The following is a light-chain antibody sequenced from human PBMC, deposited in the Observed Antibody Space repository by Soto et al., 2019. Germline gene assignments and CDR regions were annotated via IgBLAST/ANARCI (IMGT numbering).Light chain of an antibody. V-gene: IGKV1-5*03. CDR1: QTISSW. CDR2: KAS. Sequence: DIQMTQSPSTLSGSVGDRVTITCRASQTISSWLAWYQQKPGKAPKLLIYKASTLKSGVPSRFSGSGSGTELTLNISSLQPDDFATYYRQHYNSYSEAFGQGTKVELK. CDR3: QHYNSYSEA. J-gene: IGKJ1*01.